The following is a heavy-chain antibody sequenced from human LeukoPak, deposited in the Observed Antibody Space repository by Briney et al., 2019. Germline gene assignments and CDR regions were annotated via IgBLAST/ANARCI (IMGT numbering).Heavy chain of an antibody. Sequence: GGSLRLSCVPSGFTFSSYWMSWVRQAPGKGLEWVANIKQDGSEKYYVGSVKGRFIISRDNAKNSLYLQMNSLRAEDTALYYCAKDLGLLGGHAFDIWGQGTMVTVSS. CDR3: AKDLGLLGGHAFDI. V-gene: IGHV3-7*03. CDR1: GFTFSSYW. J-gene: IGHJ3*02. CDR2: IKQDGSEK. D-gene: IGHD3-22*01.